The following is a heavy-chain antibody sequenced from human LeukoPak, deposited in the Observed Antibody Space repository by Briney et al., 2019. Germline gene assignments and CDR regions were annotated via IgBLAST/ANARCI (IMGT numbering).Heavy chain of an antibody. CDR3: ARLFSVSPDDAFDI. CDR1: GYTFTSYG. Sequence: ASVKVSCKASGYTFTSYGISWVRQAPGQGLEWMGWISAYNGNTNYAQKLQGRVTMTTDTSTSTAYMELRSLRSDDTAVYYCARLFSVSPDDAFDIWGQGTMVTVSS. D-gene: IGHD5/OR15-5a*01. V-gene: IGHV1-18*01. J-gene: IGHJ3*02. CDR2: ISAYNGNT.